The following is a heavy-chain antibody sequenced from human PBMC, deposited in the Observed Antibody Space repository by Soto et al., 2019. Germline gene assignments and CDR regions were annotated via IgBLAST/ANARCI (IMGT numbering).Heavy chain of an antibody. CDR1: GYTFTGYY. CDR3: ARNKFNVLLYGRLQQNGMDV. V-gene: IGHV1-2*02. Sequence: ASVKVSFKASGYTFTGYYMHWLRQAPGQGLEWMGWINPNSGGTNYAQKFQGRVTMTRDTSISTAYMELSRLRSDDTAVYYCARNKFNVLLYGRLQQNGMDVWGQGTTVTVSS. J-gene: IGHJ6*02. D-gene: IGHD3-10*01. CDR2: INPNSGGT.